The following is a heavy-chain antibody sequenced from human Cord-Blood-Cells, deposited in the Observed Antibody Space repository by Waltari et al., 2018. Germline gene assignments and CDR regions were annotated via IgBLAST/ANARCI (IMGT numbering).Heavy chain of an antibody. D-gene: IGHD3-10*01. CDR2: ISAYNGNT. J-gene: IGHJ3*02. CDR1: GSTCTRYG. V-gene: IGHV1-18*01. Sequence: QVQLVQSGAEVQKPGASVKVCSKAAGSTCTRYGISWVRQAPGKGLEGMGWISAYNGNTNDAQKLQGRVTMTTDTSTSTAYMELRSLRSDDTAVYYCARDYGSGSYDAFDIWGQGTMVTVSS. CDR3: ARDYGSGSYDAFDI.